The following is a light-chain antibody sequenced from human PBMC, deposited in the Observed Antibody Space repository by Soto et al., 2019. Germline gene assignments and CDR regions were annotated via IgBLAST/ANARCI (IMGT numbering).Light chain of an antibody. Sequence: DFQMTQTPSTLSASVGDRVTITCRASHSISSWLAWYQQKPGKAPKLLIYDVPNLESGVPSRFSGSGSGTEFTLTISSLQPDDFATYYCQQYNSYATTFGQGTKVDIK. J-gene: IGKJ1*01. CDR1: HSISSW. CDR3: QQYNSYATT. CDR2: DVP. V-gene: IGKV1-5*01.